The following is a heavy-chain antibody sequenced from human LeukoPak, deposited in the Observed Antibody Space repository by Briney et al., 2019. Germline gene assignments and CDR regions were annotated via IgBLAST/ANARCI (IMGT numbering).Heavy chain of an antibody. J-gene: IGHJ3*02. V-gene: IGHV4-34*01. CDR2: IKHSGST. CDR3: ARVGYSYGRDAFDI. Sequence: PSETLSLTCAVYGGSFSGYYWSWIRQPPGKGLEWIGEIKHSGSTNYNPSLKSRVTISVDTSKNQFSLKLSSVTAADTAVYYCARVGYSYGRDAFDIWGQGTMVTVSS. CDR1: GGSFSGYY. D-gene: IGHD5-18*01.